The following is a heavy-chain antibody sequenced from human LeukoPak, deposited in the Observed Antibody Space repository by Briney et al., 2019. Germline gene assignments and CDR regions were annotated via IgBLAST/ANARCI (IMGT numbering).Heavy chain of an antibody. V-gene: IGHV4-59*01. CDR3: ARVRMLGRGAFDI. CDR2: IYYSGST. D-gene: IGHD1-14*01. Sequence: SETLSLTCTVSGGSISSYYWSWIRQPPGKGLEWVGYIYYSGSTNYNPSLKSRVTISVDTSKNQFSLKLSSVTAADTAVYYCARVRMLGRGAFDIWGQGTMVTVSS. J-gene: IGHJ3*02. CDR1: GGSISSYY.